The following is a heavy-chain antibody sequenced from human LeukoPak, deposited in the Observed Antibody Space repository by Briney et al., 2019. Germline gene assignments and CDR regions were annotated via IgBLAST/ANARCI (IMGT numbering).Heavy chain of an antibody. CDR2: IYPGDSDT. V-gene: IGHV5-51*01. Sequence: GESLKISCKGSGYSFTSYWIGWVRQMPGKGLEWMGIIYPGDSDTRYSPSFQGQVTISADKSISTAYLQWSSLKASDTAMYYCARGDLATVVTQVRRTPSAFDYWGQGTLVTVSS. CDR1: GYSFTSYW. D-gene: IGHD4-23*01. J-gene: IGHJ4*02. CDR3: ARGDLATVVTQVRRTPSAFDY.